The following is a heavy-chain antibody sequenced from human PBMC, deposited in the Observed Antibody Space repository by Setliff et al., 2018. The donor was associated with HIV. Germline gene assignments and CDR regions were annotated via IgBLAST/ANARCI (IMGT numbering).Heavy chain of an antibody. J-gene: IGHJ5*02. V-gene: IGHV3-21*01. CDR3: AREGAVATYNWFDP. D-gene: IGHD5-12*01. Sequence: LRLSCAASGFTFRYYSMDWVRQAPGRGLEWVSSISSSSISIYYADSVKGRFTIPRDNAKNTLYLQLNSLRAEDTAVYYCAREGAVATYNWFDPWGRGTLVTVSS. CDR1: GFTFRYYS. CDR2: ISSSSISI.